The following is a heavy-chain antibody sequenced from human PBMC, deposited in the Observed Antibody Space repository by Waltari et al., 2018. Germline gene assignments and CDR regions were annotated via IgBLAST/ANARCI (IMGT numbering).Heavy chain of an antibody. J-gene: IGHJ4*02. Sequence: QVQLQQSGPGLVKPSQPLSLTCPISGDSVPSNSAAWHWIRQSPSRGLEWLGRTYYRSKWYNDYVVSVKSRITINPDTSKNQFSLQLNSVTPEDTAVYYCARGGGYDSSGYYSYWGQGTLVTVSS. CDR1: GDSVPSNSAA. D-gene: IGHD3-22*01. CDR3: ARGGGYDSSGYYSY. V-gene: IGHV6-1*01. CDR2: TYYRSKWYN.